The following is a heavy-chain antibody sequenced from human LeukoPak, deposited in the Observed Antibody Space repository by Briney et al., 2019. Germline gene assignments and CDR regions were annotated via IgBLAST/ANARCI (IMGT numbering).Heavy chain of an antibody. CDR1: GYSISSGYY. D-gene: IGHD3-22*01. CDR3: ARNARYYYGSSGYYDY. Sequence: SETLSLTCTVSGYSISSGYYWGWIRQPPGKGLEWIGSNYHSGSTYYNPSLKSRVTISVDTSKNQFSLKLSSVTAADTAVYYCARNARYYYGSSGYYDYWGQGTLVTVSS. CDR2: NYHSGST. J-gene: IGHJ4*02. V-gene: IGHV4-38-2*02.